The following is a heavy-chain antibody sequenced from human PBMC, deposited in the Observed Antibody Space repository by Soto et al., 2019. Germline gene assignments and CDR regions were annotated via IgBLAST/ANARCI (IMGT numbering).Heavy chain of an antibody. D-gene: IGHD3-3*01. V-gene: IGHV3-23*01. Sequence: GGSLRLSCAASGFTFSSYAMSWVRQAPGKGLEWVSAISGSGGSTYYADSVKGRFTISRDNSKNTLYLQMNSLRAEDTAVYYCAKLYYDFWSGYLDYWGQGTLVTVSS. J-gene: IGHJ4*02. CDR2: ISGSGGST. CDR1: GFTFSSYA. CDR3: AKLYYDFWSGYLDY.